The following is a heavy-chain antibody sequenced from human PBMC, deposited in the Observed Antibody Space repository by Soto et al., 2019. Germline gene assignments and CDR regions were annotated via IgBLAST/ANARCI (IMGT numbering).Heavy chain of an antibody. CDR1: GGSISSGSYY. Sequence: PSETLSLTCTVSGGSISSGSYYWDWIRQPPGKGLEWIGNAYYSGSTNYNPSLESRVTISVDTSKNQFSLKLSSVTAADTAVYYCARQTDSYYTFDAFDIWGQGTMVTVSS. V-gene: IGHV4-39*01. CDR3: ARQTDSYYTFDAFDI. CDR2: AYYSGST. J-gene: IGHJ3*02. D-gene: IGHD3-22*01.